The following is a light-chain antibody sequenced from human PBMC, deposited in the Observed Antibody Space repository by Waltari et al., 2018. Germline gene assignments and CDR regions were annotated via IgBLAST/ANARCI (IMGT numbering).Light chain of an antibody. CDR2: CAS. CDR1: QGVFPTSNNKNY. CDR3: QQYYSRAFT. J-gene: IGKJ3*01. Sequence: DIVMTQSPDSLAGYLGQRATSNCKSSQGVFPTSNNKNYLAWYQQKPGQPPKLLICCASTRESVFPDRCSGRESGTDFTLTIRSLQAEDVAFYYWQQYYSRAFTYGPGTKVDIK. V-gene: IGKV4-1*01.